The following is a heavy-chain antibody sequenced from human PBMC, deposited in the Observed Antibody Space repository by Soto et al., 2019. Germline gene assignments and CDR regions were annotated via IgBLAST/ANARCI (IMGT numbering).Heavy chain of an antibody. Sequence: EVQLVESGGGLVKPGGSLRLSCAASGFTFGSYTMNWVRQAPGKGLEWVSSISSSSSYIYYADSVKGRFTISRDNAKNSLYLQMNSLRAEDTAVYYCARAITIFGVVNPGWFDPWGQGTLVTVSS. CDR2: ISSSSSYI. D-gene: IGHD3-3*01. J-gene: IGHJ5*02. V-gene: IGHV3-21*01. CDR3: ARAITIFGVVNPGWFDP. CDR1: GFTFGSYT.